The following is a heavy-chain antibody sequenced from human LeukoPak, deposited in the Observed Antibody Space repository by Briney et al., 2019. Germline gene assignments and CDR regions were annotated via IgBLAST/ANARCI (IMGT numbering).Heavy chain of an antibody. CDR3: AKGRYHLATVTLLDY. CDR2: ISSSGNTI. J-gene: IGHJ4*02. CDR1: GFTFSSYE. Sequence: GGSLRLSCAASGFTFSSYEINWVRQAPGKGLEWVSYISSSGNTIYYADSVKGRFTIFRDNSKNTLYLQMNSLRAEDTAVYYCAKGRYHLATVTLLDYWGQGTLVTVSS. V-gene: IGHV3-48*03. D-gene: IGHD4-17*01.